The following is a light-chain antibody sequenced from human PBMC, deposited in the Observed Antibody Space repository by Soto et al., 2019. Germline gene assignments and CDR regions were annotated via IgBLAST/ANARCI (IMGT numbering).Light chain of an antibody. CDR2: GTS. CDR1: QSVSSNY. CDR3: QHYVGSP. J-gene: IGKJ4*01. V-gene: IGKV3-20*01. Sequence: EIVLTQSPGTLSLSPGERATLSCRASQSVSSNYIAWYQQRPGQAPRLLIYGTSARATGIPDRFSGSGSGTDFSLTISRLEPEDFAVYYCQHYVGSPFGGGTKVEIK.